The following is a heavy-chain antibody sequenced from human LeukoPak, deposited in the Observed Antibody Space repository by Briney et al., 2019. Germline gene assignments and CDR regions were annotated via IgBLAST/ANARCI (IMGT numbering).Heavy chain of an antibody. CDR3: AKTAVVITFRFDD. CDR1: GFSFNTYV. J-gene: IGHJ4*02. V-gene: IGHV3-23*01. CDR2: INGGGSNT. Sequence: GGSLRLSCVASGFSFNTYVMSCVRQAPGKGLEWVAAINGGGSNTYYADSVKGRFTISRDNSKNMVYLQMNSLRADDTAVYYCAKTAVVITFRFDDWGQGALVTVSS. D-gene: IGHD4/OR15-4a*01.